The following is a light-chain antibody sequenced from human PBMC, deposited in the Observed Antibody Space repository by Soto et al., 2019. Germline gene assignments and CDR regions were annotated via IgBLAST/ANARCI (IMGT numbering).Light chain of an antibody. CDR3: QQYDSSPLT. V-gene: IGKV3-20*01. CDR1: QSGSSSY. J-gene: IGKJ4*01. Sequence: EIVLTQSPGTLSLSPGERATLSCRASQSGSSSYLAWYQQKPGQAPRLLIYGASSRATGIPDRFSGSGSGTDFTLTISRLEPEDFAVYYCQQYDSSPLTFGGGTKVELK. CDR2: GAS.